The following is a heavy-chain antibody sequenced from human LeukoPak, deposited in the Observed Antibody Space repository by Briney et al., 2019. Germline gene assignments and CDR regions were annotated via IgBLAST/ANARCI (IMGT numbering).Heavy chain of an antibody. V-gene: IGHV4-31*03. CDR2: IYYSGST. Sequence: SETLPLTCTVSGGSISSGGYYWSWIRQHPGKGLEWIGYIYYSGSTYYNPSLKSRVTISVDTSKNQFSLKLSSVTAADTAVYYCARQNPKYYYYGMDVWSQGTTVTVSS. CDR3: ARQNPKYYYYGMDV. J-gene: IGHJ6*02. CDR1: GGSISSGGYY. D-gene: IGHD1-14*01.